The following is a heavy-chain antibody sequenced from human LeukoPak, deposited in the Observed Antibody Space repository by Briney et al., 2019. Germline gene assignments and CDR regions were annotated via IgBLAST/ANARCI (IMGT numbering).Heavy chain of an antibody. CDR3: ARHEEEDGYNAKTFGY. CDR2: VHYSGTT. J-gene: IGHJ4*02. V-gene: IGHV4-39*01. Sequence: PSETLSLTCTVSGVSISSSNNFSGWIRQPPGKGLEWIGSVHYSGTTYYVPSLKSRVTISVDTSKNQFSLKLSSVTAADTAVYYCARHEEEDGYNAKTFGYWGQGTLVTVSS. D-gene: IGHD5-24*01. CDR1: GVSISSSNNF.